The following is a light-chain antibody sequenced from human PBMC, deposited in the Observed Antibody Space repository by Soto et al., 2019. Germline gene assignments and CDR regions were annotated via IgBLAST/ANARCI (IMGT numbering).Light chain of an antibody. V-gene: IGKV3-20*01. CDR3: QQYGSPPT. Sequence: EIVLTQSPGTLSLSPGERATLSCRASQSVSSSYLAWYQQKPGQAPRLLIYGASSRATGIPDRFSGSGSGTDFTVTISRLEPEDFAADYCQQYGSPPTFGGGTKVEIK. J-gene: IGKJ4*01. CDR2: GAS. CDR1: QSVSSSY.